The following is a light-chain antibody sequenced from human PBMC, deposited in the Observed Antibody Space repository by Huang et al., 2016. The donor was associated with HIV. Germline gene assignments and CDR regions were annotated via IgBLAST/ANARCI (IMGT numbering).Light chain of an antibody. Sequence: ENMLTQSPATLSLSPGKRATLSCRASQSVGTYLAWYQQKPGQATRLLIYDASFRATGIPVRFSGSVSETNFTLTISRLEPEDFAVYYCQDRYNWPRFTFGPGTKVDIK. CDR1: QSVGTY. CDR2: DAS. CDR3: QDRYNWPRFT. V-gene: IGKV3-11*01. J-gene: IGKJ3*01.